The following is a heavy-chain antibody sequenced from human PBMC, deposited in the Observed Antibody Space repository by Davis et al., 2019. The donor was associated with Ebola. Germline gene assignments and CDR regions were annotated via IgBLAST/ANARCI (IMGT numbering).Heavy chain of an antibody. Sequence: PSETLSLTCAVYGGSFSGYYWSWIRQPPGKGLEWIGEINHSGRFNYNPSLKSRVTLSVDTSKNQFSLKLSSVTAADTAVYYCARGRGGSYDDAFDIWGQGTMVTVSS. CDR3: ARGRGGSYDDAFDI. D-gene: IGHD1-26*01. J-gene: IGHJ3*02. CDR2: INHSGRF. CDR1: GGSFSGYY. V-gene: IGHV4-34*01.